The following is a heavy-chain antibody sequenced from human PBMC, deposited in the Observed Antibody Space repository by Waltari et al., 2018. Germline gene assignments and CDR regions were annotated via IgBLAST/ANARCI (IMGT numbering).Heavy chain of an antibody. D-gene: IGHD1-26*01. Sequence: EVQLVESGGGLVKPGGSLRLSCAASGFTFSSYSMNWVRQAPGKGLEWVSSISSISSYRYYADSVKGRFTISRDNAKNSLYLQMNSLRAEDTAVYYCARDQSYYGDFDYWGQVTLVTVSS. CDR1: GFTFSSYS. V-gene: IGHV3-21*01. CDR3: ARDQSYYGDFDY. CDR2: ISSISSYR. J-gene: IGHJ4*02.